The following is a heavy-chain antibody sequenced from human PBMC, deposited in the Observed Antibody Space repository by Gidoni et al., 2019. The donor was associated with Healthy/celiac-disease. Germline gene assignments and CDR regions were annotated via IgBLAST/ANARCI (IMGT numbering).Heavy chain of an antibody. D-gene: IGHD3-10*01. J-gene: IGHJ4*02. V-gene: IGHV4-31*03. CDR3: ARAGGGSGSYYTPGFDY. CDR1: GGSISRGGYY. CDR2: IYYSGST. Sequence: QVQLQESGPGLVKPSQTLSLTCTVSGGSISRGGYYWSWIRQHPGKGLEWIGSIYYSGSTYYNPSLKSRVTISVDTTKNQFSLKLSSVTAADTAVYYCARAGGGSGSYYTPGFDYWGQGTLVTVSS.